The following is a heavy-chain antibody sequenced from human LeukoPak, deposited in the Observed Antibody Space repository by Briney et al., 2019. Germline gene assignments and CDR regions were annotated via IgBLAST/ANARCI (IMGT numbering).Heavy chain of an antibody. CDR3: AGSIALADIDY. CDR1: GGSISSYY. V-gene: IGHV4-59*01. J-gene: IGHJ4*02. D-gene: IGHD6-19*01. Sequence: KASETLSLTCTVSGGSISSYYWSWIRQPPGKGLEWIGYIYFSGSTNYNPSFRGRVTISVDTSRDQFSLRLTSVTTADTAVYYCAGSIALADIDYWGRGTLVTVSS. CDR2: IYFSGST.